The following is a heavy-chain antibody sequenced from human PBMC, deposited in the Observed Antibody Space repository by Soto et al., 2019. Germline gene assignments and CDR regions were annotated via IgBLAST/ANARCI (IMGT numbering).Heavy chain of an antibody. CDR3: ARGGDGTSSYYYYGMDV. V-gene: IGHV1-18*01. D-gene: IGHD3-10*01. J-gene: IGHJ6*02. Sequence: QVQLVQSGAEVKKPGASVKVSCKASGYTFTSYGISWVRQAPGQGLEWMGWISAYNGNTNYAQKLQGRVTMTTDTTKSTAYMELRSLKTDDTAVYYCARGGDGTSSYYYYGMDVWGQGTTVTVSS. CDR1: GYTFTSYG. CDR2: ISAYNGNT.